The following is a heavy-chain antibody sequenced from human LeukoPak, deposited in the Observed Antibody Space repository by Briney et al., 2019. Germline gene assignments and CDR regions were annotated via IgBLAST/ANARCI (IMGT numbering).Heavy chain of an antibody. CDR3: ARVDCSSTSCYTFDY. J-gene: IGHJ4*02. D-gene: IGHD2-2*01. Sequence: GGSLRLSCAASGFTFSSYAMHWVRQAPGKGLEWVAVISYDGSNKYYADSVKGRFTISRDNSKNTLYLQMNSLRAGDTAVYYCARVDCSSTSCYTFDYWGQGTLVTVSS. CDR1: GFTFSSYA. V-gene: IGHV3-30*01. CDR2: ISYDGSNK.